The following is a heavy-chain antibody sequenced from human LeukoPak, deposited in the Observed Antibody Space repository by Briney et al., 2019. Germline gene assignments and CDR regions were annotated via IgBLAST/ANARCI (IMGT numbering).Heavy chain of an antibody. D-gene: IGHD1-14*01. Sequence: GGSLRLSCAASGFTFSDYYMSWIRQAPGKGLEWVSYISSGSTIYYADSVKGRFTISRDNAKNSLYLQMNSLRAEDTAVYYCVTDNPLFDYWGQGTLVTVSS. J-gene: IGHJ4*02. CDR1: GFTFSDYY. CDR3: VTDNPLFDY. V-gene: IGHV3-11*04. CDR2: ISSGSTI.